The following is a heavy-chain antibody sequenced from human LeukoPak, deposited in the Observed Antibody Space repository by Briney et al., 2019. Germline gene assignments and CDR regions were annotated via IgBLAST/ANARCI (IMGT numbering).Heavy chain of an antibody. CDR1: GFTFSSYA. CDR3: ARDGVFGVVNGNWFDP. CDR2: ISYDGSNK. D-gene: IGHD3-3*01. Sequence: PGRSLRLSCAASGFTFSSYAMHWVRQAPGKGLEWVAVISYDGSNKYYADSVKGRFTISRDNSKNTLYLQMNSLRAEDTAVYYCARDGVFGVVNGNWFDPWGQGTLVTVSS. J-gene: IGHJ5*02. V-gene: IGHV3-30-3*01.